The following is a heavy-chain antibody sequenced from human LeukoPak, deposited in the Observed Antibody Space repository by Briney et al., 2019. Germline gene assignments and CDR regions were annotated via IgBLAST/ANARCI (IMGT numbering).Heavy chain of an antibody. Sequence: SETLSLTCTVSGGSISNYYWTWIRQPPGKGLEWIGFISYSGNTNYNPSLKSRVTISLDTSKNQFSLKLISVTAADTAVYYCARGYYYYYYYMDVWGKGTTVTISS. V-gene: IGHV4-59*01. D-gene: IGHD5-18*01. CDR3: ARGYYYYYYYMDV. CDR2: ISYSGNT. J-gene: IGHJ6*03. CDR1: GGSISNYY.